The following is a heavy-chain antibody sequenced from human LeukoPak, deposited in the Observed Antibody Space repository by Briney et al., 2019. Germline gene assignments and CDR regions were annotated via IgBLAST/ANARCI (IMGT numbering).Heavy chain of an antibody. D-gene: IGHD5-18*01. CDR1: GFSFRDYV. Sequence: PGGSLRLSCAASGFSFRDYVMSWVRQAPGKGLEWVSVIYSGGSTYYADSVKGRFTISRDNSKNTVYLQLNNLRVEDTAVYYCARYHTALNYWGQGTLVTASS. V-gene: IGHV3-23*03. CDR2: IYSGGST. CDR3: ARYHTALNY. J-gene: IGHJ4*02.